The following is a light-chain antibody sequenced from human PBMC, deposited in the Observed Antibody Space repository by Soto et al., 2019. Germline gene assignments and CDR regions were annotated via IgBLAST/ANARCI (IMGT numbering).Light chain of an antibody. J-gene: IGKJ4*01. CDR2: DAS. Sequence: DIQMTESPSTLSASVGDRVTITCRASQSISSWLAWYQQKPGKAPKLLIYDASSLESGVPSRFSGSGSGTEFTLTISSLQPDDFATYYCQQYNSYSFGGGTKVHIK. CDR1: QSISSW. CDR3: QQYNSYS. V-gene: IGKV1-5*01.